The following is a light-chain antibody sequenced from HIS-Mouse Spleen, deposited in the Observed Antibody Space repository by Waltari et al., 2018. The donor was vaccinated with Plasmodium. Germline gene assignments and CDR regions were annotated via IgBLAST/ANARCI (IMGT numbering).Light chain of an antibody. CDR3: QQYNNWSFT. Sequence: EIVMPQSPATLSVPPGERATLPCRASQSVSSNLAWYQQKPGQAPRLLIYGASTRATGIPARFSGSGSGTEFTLTISSLQSEDFAVYYCQQYNNWSFTFGPGTKVDIK. J-gene: IGKJ3*01. CDR1: QSVSSN. CDR2: GAS. V-gene: IGKV3-15*01.